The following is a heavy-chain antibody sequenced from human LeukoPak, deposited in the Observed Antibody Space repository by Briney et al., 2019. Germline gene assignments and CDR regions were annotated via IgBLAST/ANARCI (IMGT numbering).Heavy chain of an antibody. CDR3: ARESRITIFGVVYRWFDP. D-gene: IGHD3-3*01. CDR1: GGSFSGYY. CDR2: INHSGST. J-gene: IGHJ5*02. Sequence: SETLSPTCAVYGGSFSGYYWSWIRQPPGKGLEWIGEINHSGSTNYNPSLKSRVTISVDTSKNQFSLKLSSVTAADTAVYYCARESRITIFGVVYRWFDPWGQGTLVTVSS. V-gene: IGHV4-34*01.